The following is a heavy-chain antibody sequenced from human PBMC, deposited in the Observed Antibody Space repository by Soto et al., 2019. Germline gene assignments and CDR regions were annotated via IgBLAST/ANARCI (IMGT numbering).Heavy chain of an antibody. D-gene: IGHD6-13*01. CDR2: IRRRGEYI. CDR1: GLIFSTYG. CDR3: ATDGAAGAVMGV. Sequence: EVQLVESGGGLVKPGGSLRLSCTASGLIFSTYGMNWVRPAGGKRPEWVSTIRRRGEYIDHADSVKGRLTISRDNANNILYLQLTSLGVEDTAVYYCATDGAAGAVMGVWGQGTRVTVSS. J-gene: IGHJ6*02. V-gene: IGHV3-21*06.